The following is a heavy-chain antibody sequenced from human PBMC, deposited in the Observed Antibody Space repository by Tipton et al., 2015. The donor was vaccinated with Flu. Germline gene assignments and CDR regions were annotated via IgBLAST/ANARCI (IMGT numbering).Heavy chain of an antibody. Sequence: QLVQSGAEVKKPGESLKIFCQAFGYNFATYWLGWVRQMPGKGLEWMGIIYAGDSDSIYSPTFQGQVTFSADKSTSTVFLQWRSLRSSDTAMYYCARRGYDGSGASDSFDPWGRGTLVSVS. D-gene: IGHD3-22*01. V-gene: IGHV5-51*03. CDR1: GYNFATYW. J-gene: IGHJ5*02. CDR2: IYAGDSDS. CDR3: ARRGYDGSGASDSFDP.